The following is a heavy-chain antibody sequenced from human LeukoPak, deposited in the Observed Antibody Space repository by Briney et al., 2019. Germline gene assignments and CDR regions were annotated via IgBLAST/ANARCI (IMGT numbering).Heavy chain of an antibody. Sequence: GGSLRLSCAASGFTFSSYWMSWVRQAPGKGLEWISIIYSGGTTYYADSVQGRFTISRDNSKNTLYFQMNSLRAEDTAVYYCARARSGLWAFDIWGQGTMVTVSS. CDR1: GFTFSSYW. CDR3: ARARSGLWAFDI. D-gene: IGHD3/OR15-3a*01. V-gene: IGHV3-53*01. J-gene: IGHJ3*02. CDR2: IYSGGTT.